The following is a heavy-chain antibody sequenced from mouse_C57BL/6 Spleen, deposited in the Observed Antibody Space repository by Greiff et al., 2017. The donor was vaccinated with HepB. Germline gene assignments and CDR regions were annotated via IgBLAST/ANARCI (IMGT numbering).Heavy chain of an antibody. V-gene: IGHV1-61*01. Sequence: QVQLQQPGAELVRPGSSVKLSCKASGYTFTGYWMDWVKQRPGQGLEWIGNIYPSDSETHYNQKFKDKATLTVDKSSSTAYMQLSSLTSEDSAVYYCARRYYDYEGFDYWGQGTTLTVSS. CDR3: ARRYYDYEGFDY. J-gene: IGHJ2*01. CDR2: IYPSDSET. CDR1: GYTFTGYW. D-gene: IGHD2-4*01.